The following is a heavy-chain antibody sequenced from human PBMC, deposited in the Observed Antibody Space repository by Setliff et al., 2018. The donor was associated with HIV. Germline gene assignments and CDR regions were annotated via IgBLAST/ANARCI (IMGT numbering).Heavy chain of an antibody. D-gene: IGHD1-26*01. J-gene: IGHJ5*02. CDR2: IYFSGSA. V-gene: IGHV4-30-4*08. CDR1: GDSITNNNFF. CDR3: ARRTFGSGRIDP. Sequence: SETLSLTCTVSGDSITNNNFFWTWVRQDPGKGLEWIGYIYFSGSATYNPSLKSPVSISVDTSKNQFSLKLTSVNAADTGMYYCARRTFGSGRIDPWGQGTLVTVSS.